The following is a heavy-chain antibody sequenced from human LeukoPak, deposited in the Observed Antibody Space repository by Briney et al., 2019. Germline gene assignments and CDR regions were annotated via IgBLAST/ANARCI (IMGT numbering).Heavy chain of an antibody. V-gene: IGHV4-34*03. CDR1: GGSFSDYY. Sequence: KPSETLSLTCAVYGGSFSDYYWSWIRQPPGKGLEWIGSIYYSGSTYYNPSLKSRVTISVDTSKNQFSLKLSSVTAADTAVYYCRSGYYQGFDYWGQGTLVTVSS. D-gene: IGHD3-22*01. CDR2: IYYSGST. CDR3: RSGYYQGFDY. J-gene: IGHJ4*02.